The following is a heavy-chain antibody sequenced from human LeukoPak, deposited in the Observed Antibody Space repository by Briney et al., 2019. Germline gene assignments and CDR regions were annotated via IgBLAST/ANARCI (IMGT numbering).Heavy chain of an antibody. CDR1: GFTYSYYS. CDR3: ARALDYYDSSGYAS. Sequence: PGGSLRLSCAASGFTYSYYSMNWVRQAPGKGLEWVSYISSSSTTIYYADSVKGRFTISRDNAQNSLYLQMNSLRAEDTAVYYCARALDYYDSSGYASWGQGTLVTVSS. J-gene: IGHJ4*02. V-gene: IGHV3-48*01. D-gene: IGHD3-22*01. CDR2: ISSSSTTI.